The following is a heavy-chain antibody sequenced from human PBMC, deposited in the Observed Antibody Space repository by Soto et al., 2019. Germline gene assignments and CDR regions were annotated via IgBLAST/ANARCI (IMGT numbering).Heavy chain of an antibody. D-gene: IGHD6-13*01. CDR2: INPTGGST. Sequence: QVQLVQSGAEVKKPGASVKVSCKASGYTFTNYYRHWVRQAHGQGLEWMGIINPTGGSTNYAQKFQGIVTLIMDTSTSTVYMELSSLRFEDTAVYYCSRDLSAAHYFGQQTLVIVSS. CDR3: SRDLSAAHY. CDR1: GYTFTNYY. J-gene: IGHJ4*02. V-gene: IGHV1-46*03.